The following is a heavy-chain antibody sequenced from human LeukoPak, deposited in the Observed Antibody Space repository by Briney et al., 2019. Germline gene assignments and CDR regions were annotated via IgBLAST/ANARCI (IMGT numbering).Heavy chain of an antibody. V-gene: IGHV4-4*07. CDR3: ARHIFGHLFDT. CDR1: GGSISSYY. CDR2: IYTSGST. Sequence: SETLSLTCTVSGGSISSYYGTWFRHPAGKGLEWIGRIYTSGSTNYNPSLKSRVTMSVDTSKNQFSLKLSSVTAADTAVYYCARHIFGHLFDTWGQGTLVTVSS. J-gene: IGHJ4*02. D-gene: IGHD3-3*02.